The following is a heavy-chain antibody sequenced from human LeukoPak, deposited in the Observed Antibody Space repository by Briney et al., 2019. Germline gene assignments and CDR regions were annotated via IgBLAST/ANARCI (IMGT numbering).Heavy chain of an antibody. J-gene: IGHJ4*02. CDR3: ARVSARVKKSVVVAATRPNPYYFDY. CDR2: INHSGST. Sequence: SETLSLTCAVYGGSFSGYYWGWIRQPPGKGLEWIGEINHSGSTNYNPSLKSRVTISVDTSKNQFSLKLSSVTAADTAVYYCARVSARVKKSVVVAATRPNPYYFDYWGQGTLVTVSS. V-gene: IGHV4-34*01. CDR1: GGSFSGYY. D-gene: IGHD2-15*01.